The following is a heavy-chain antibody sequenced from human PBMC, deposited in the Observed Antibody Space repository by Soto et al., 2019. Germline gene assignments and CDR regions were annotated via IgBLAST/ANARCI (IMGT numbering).Heavy chain of an antibody. V-gene: IGHV1-69*13. CDR2: IIPIFGTA. J-gene: IGHJ4*02. Sequence: SVKVCCKASGGTFSSYAISWVRQAPGQGLEWMGGIIPIFGTANYAQKFQGRVTITADESTSTAYMELSSLRSEDTAVYYCASGYKTYYYDSSGYYSHVAEYFGYWGQGTLVTVSS. CDR1: GGTFSSYA. D-gene: IGHD3-22*01. CDR3: ASGYKTYYYDSSGYYSHVAEYFGY.